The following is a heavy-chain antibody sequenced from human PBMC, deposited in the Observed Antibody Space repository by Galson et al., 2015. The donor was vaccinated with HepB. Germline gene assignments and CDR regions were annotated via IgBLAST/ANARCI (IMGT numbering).Heavy chain of an antibody. CDR2: IIPIFGTA. Sequence: SVKVSCKASGGTFSSYAISWVRQAPGQGLEWMGGIIPIFGTANYAQKFQGRVTITADESTSTAYMELSSLRSEDTAVYYCARATYQLLLLYAFDIWGQGTMVTVSS. CDR3: ARATYQLLLLYAFDI. V-gene: IGHV1-69*13. D-gene: IGHD2-2*01. CDR1: GGTFSSYA. J-gene: IGHJ3*02.